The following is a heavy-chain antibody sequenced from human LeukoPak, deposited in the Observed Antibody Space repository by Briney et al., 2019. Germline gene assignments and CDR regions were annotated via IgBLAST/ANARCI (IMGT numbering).Heavy chain of an antibody. V-gene: IGHV3-21*01. CDR2: ISSSSSYI. Sequence: GGSLRLSCAASGFTFSSYSMNWVRQAPGKGLEWVSSISSSSSYIYYADSVKGRFTISRDNAKNSPYLQMNSLRAEDTAVYYCARDRGMYYYDSSGYYSYWGQGTLVTVSS. D-gene: IGHD3-22*01. CDR3: ARDRGMYYYDSSGYYSY. CDR1: GFTFSSYS. J-gene: IGHJ4*02.